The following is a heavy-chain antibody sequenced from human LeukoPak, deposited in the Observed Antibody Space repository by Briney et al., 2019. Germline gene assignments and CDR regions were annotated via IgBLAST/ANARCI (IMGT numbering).Heavy chain of an antibody. CDR1: GFTFSSYG. V-gene: IGHV3-30*02. Sequence: GGSLRLSCAASGFTFSSYGMHWVRQAPGKGLEWVAFIRYDGSNKYYADSVKGRFTISRDNSKNTLYLQMNSLRAEDTAVYYCAKWWALESWYDSTPGDAFDIWGQGTMVTVSS. J-gene: IGHJ3*02. CDR3: AKWWALESWYDSTPGDAFDI. D-gene: IGHD2-15*01. CDR2: IRYDGSNK.